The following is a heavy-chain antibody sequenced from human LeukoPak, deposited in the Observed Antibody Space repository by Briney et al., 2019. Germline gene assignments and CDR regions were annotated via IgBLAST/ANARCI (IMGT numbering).Heavy chain of an antibody. CDR3: AKGTLPRGYRYGYDLYYFDY. J-gene: IGHJ4*02. V-gene: IGHV3-23*01. CDR2: ISGSGGST. Sequence: GGSLRLSCTASGFSFGDNAMSWVRQAPGKGLEWVSGISGSGGSTYYADSVKGRFTISRDNSKNTLYLQMNSLRAEDTAVYYCAKGTLPRGYRYGYDLYYFDYWGQGTLVTVSS. D-gene: IGHD5-18*01. CDR1: GFSFGDNA.